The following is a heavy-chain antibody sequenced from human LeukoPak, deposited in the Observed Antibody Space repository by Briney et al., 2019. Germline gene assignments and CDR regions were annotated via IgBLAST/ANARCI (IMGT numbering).Heavy chain of an antibody. CDR2: IKSKTDGGTT. D-gene: IGHD6-6*01. CDR3: TTDYSSSRIRYFQH. J-gene: IGHJ1*01. V-gene: IGHV3-15*01. Sequence: GGSLRLSCAASGFTFSNAWMSWVRQAPGKGLEWVGRIKSKTDGGTTDYAAPVKGRFTISRDDSKNTLYLQMNSLKTEDTAVYYCTTDYSSSRIRYFQHWGQGTLVTVSS. CDR1: GFTFSNAW.